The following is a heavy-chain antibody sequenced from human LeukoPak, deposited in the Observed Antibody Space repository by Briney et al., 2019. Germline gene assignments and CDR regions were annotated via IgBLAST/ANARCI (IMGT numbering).Heavy chain of an antibody. J-gene: IGHJ4*02. CDR2: IYWDDDN. Sequence: SGPTLVKPTQTLTLTCTFSGFSLSTSGVGVSWIRQPPGKALEWLALIYWDDDNRYSPSLKTRLTISKDTSKNQVVLTMTNMDPVDTATYYCARKNWNDGSLEYWGQGTLVTVSS. V-gene: IGHV2-5*02. CDR3: ARKNWNDGSLEY. D-gene: IGHD1-1*01. CDR1: GFSLSTSGVG.